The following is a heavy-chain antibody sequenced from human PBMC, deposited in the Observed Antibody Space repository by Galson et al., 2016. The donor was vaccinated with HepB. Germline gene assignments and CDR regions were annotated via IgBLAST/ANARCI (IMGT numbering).Heavy chain of an antibody. CDR1: GDSVSSRTAF. J-gene: IGHJ3*01. CDR2: ISPRGRT. Sequence: TLSLTCIVSGDSVSSRTAFWSWIRQPPGKPLEWVGRISPRGRTNYSPALEGRVTISLDTSKSQFSLMMTYVTAADTATYYCAREGGRRSADAFDVWGRGTTVTVSS. V-gene: IGHV4-61*02. D-gene: IGHD2-15*01. CDR3: AREGGRRSADAFDV.